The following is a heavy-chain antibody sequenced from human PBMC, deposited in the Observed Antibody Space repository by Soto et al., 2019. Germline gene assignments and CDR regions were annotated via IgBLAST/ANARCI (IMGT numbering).Heavy chain of an antibody. CDR2: IYYTGST. V-gene: IGHV4-31*03. Sequence: QVQLQESGPGLVEASQTLSLTCTVSGATISSGGFYWSWIRQRPGKGLEWIGHIYYTGSTYYNPSLTSRVTTSVDMSRNQFSLKCRSVTAADTAKYFCARDDSFYGEPGYGMNVWGQGTTVTVSS. D-gene: IGHD4-17*01. CDR1: GATISSGGFY. J-gene: IGHJ6*02. CDR3: ARDDSFYGEPGYGMNV.